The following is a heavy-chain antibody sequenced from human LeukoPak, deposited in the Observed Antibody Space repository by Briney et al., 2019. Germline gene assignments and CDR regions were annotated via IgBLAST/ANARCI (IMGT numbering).Heavy chain of an antibody. CDR2: IKQDGSEN. CDR1: GFTFSNYW. J-gene: IGHJ6*02. D-gene: IGHD6-13*01. CDR3: ARDSGSSWYNGMDV. V-gene: IGHV3-7*01. Sequence: GGSLRLSCAASGFTFSNYWMSWVRQAPGKGLEWVASIKQDGSENYYVDSVKGRFTISRDNAENSLYLQMSSLRAEDTAVYYCARDSGSSWYNGMDVWGQGTTVTVSS.